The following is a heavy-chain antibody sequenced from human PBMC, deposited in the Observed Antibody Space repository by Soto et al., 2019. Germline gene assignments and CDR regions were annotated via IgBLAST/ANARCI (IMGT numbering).Heavy chain of an antibody. Sequence: EVQLLQSGGELVQPGTSLRLSCAVSGFTFSIHAMAWVRQAPGKGLEWLSTISSSGGSIHYADSVKGRFAISRDNAKKILYLQMDNLRAEDTALYYCAKDSDPPTYWGQGTLVTVPS. J-gene: IGHJ4*02. CDR1: GFTFSIHA. CDR3: AKDSDPPTY. V-gene: IGHV3-23*01. CDR2: ISSSGGSI.